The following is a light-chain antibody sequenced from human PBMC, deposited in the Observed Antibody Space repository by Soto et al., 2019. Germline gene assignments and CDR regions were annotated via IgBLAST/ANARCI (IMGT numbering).Light chain of an antibody. V-gene: IGLV2-14*03. CDR3: PSYTTSRPYLV. CDR2: DVT. CDR1: SSDVGGYNY. Sequence: QSALTQPASVSGSPGQSITISCTGTSSDVGGYNYVSWYQHHPGKAPKLMIYDVTNRPSGVSNRFSGSKSGNTASLTISGLQAEDEADYYCPSYTTSRPYLVFGGGTKLTVL. J-gene: IGLJ3*02.